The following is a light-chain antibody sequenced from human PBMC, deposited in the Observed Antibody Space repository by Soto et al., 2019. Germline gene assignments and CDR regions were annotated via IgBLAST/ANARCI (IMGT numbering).Light chain of an antibody. J-gene: IGLJ2*01. CDR3: GADHGSGTNFVKV. V-gene: IGLV9-49*03. Sequence: QLVLTQPPSASASLGASVTLTCTLSSGYSDYKVDWYQQRPGKGPRLVMRVGPGGIVGSKGDGIPDRFSVLGSGLNRYLTIENIQEEDESDYHCGADHGSGTNFVKVFGGGTKLTVL. CDR2: VGPGGIVG. CDR1: SGYSDYK.